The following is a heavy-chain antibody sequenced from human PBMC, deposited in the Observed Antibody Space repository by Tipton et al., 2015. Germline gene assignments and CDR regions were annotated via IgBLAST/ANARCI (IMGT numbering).Heavy chain of an antibody. V-gene: IGHV3-7*01. Sequence: QLVQSGGGLIQPGGSLRLSCAASGFTFSSSWMTWVRQGPGKGLEWVANIKQDGSAKYYVDSVKGRFSISRDNAKNSLYLQMDSLTAEDTAVYYCGRSSGNYYGGNYWGQGTLVTVSS. D-gene: IGHD1-26*01. J-gene: IGHJ4*02. CDR2: IKQDGSAK. CDR3: GRSSGNYYGGNY. CDR1: GFTFSSSW.